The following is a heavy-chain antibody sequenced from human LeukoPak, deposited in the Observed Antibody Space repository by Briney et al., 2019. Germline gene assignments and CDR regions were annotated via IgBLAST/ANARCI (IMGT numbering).Heavy chain of an antibody. Sequence: SETLSLTCTVSGGSIDSYYWTWIRQPAGKALEWIGRIYSSGTTNYNPSHKSRVTMSVDTSKNQFSLNLTSVTAADTAVYYCARGTRSSSWYAGSFDYWGQGTLVTVSS. V-gene: IGHV4-4*07. CDR3: ARGTRSSSWYAGSFDY. CDR2: IYSSGTT. D-gene: IGHD6-13*01. J-gene: IGHJ4*02. CDR1: GGSIDSYY.